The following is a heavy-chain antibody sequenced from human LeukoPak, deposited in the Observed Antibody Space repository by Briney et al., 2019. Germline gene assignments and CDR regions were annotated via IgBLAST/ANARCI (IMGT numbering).Heavy chain of an antibody. D-gene: IGHD4-23*01. J-gene: IGHJ4*02. CDR1: GFTFSSYG. CDR3: AKQRPATVVTGYFDY. V-gene: IGHV3-30*18. CDR2: ISYDGSNK. Sequence: QTGGSLRLSCAASGFTFSSYGMHWVRQAPGKGLEWVAVISYDGSNKYYADSVKGRFTISRDNSKNTLYLQMNSLRAEDTAVYYCAKQRPATVVTGYFDYWGQGTLVTVSS.